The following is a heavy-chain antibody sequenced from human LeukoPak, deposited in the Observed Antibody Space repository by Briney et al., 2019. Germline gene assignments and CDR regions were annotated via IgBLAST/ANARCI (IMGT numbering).Heavy chain of an antibody. V-gene: IGHV4-4*07. D-gene: IGHD3-22*01. CDR1: GGSISSYY. CDR3: AKHLTNAYYDMIWFDP. Sequence: SETLSLTCTVSGGSISSYYWSWIRQPAGKGLEWIGRIYTSGSTNYNPSLESRVTMSVDTSKNQFSLKLSSVTAADTAVYYCAKHLTNAYYDMIWFDPWGQGTLVTVSS. J-gene: IGHJ5*02. CDR2: IYTSGST.